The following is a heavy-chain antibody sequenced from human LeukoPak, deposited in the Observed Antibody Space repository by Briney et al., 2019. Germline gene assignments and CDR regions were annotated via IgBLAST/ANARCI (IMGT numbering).Heavy chain of an antibody. J-gene: IGHJ4*02. V-gene: IGHV3-23*01. CDR3: AKGVRDFYDSSGFLFDY. CDR1: GFSFSSYA. CDR2: ISAAGGVT. Sequence: PGGSLRLSCVTSGFSFSSYAMAWVRQAPGKGLEWLSPISAAGGVTYYADSVRGRFTVSRDNSKKTLYLEMNSLRAADTAVYYCAKGVRDFYDSSGFLFDYWRQGALLTVSS. D-gene: IGHD3-22*01.